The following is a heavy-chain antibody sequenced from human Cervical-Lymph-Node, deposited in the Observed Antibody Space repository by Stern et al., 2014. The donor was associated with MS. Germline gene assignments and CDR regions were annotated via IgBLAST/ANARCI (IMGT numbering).Heavy chain of an antibody. Sequence: QVQLMQSGAEVKKPGSSVKVSCKTPGGTLSRYPISWVRQAPGQGLEWMGGVIPIFSTPSYAHKFQGRVTITADDSTSTAYMELSSLRSEDTAVYYCARDAGIAIGDRPGYYFDYWGQGTLVTVSS. CDR2: VIPIFSTP. V-gene: IGHV1-69*01. CDR3: ARDAGIAIGDRPGYYFDY. J-gene: IGHJ4*02. CDR1: GGTLSRYP. D-gene: IGHD6-13*01.